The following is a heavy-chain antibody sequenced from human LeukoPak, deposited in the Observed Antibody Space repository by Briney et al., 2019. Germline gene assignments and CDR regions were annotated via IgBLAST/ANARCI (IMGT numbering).Heavy chain of an antibody. CDR2: IYTSGST. D-gene: IGHD3-3*01. CDR1: GGSISSYY. Sequence: SETLSLTCTVSGGSISSYYWSWIRQPAGKGLEWIGRIYTSGSTNYNPSLKSRVTMSVDTSKNQFSLKLSSVTAADTAVYYCARVGFDITIFGVVDYYYMDVWGNGTTVTVSS. V-gene: IGHV4-4*07. CDR3: ARVGFDITIFGVVDYYYMDV. J-gene: IGHJ6*03.